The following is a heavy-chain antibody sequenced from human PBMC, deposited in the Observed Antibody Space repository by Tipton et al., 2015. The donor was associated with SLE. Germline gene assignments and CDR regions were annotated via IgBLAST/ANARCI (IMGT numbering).Heavy chain of an antibody. V-gene: IGHV3-11*04. Sequence: SLRLSCAASGFTFSDHYMDWVRQAPGKGLEWVSYINKTGNDIYYADSVKGRFTISRDNTKTSLYLQMNNLRVEDTAMYYCARAGTMRGQGTLVTVSS. CDR2: INKTGNDI. CDR1: GFTFSDHY. CDR3: ARAGTM. J-gene: IGHJ4*02. D-gene: IGHD4/OR15-4a*01.